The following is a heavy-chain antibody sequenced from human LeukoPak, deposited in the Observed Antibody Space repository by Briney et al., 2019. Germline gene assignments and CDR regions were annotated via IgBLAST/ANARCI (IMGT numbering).Heavy chain of an antibody. CDR3: VKDGAYSYVENDY. Sequence: TGGSLRLSCAASGFTFSSYAMSWVRQAPGKGLEWVSAISGSGGSTYYADSVKGRFTISRDNSKNTLYLQMNSLRAEDTAVYYSVKDGAYSYVENDYWGQGTLVTVSS. CDR2: ISGSGGST. V-gene: IGHV3-23*01. CDR1: GFTFSSYA. J-gene: IGHJ4*02. D-gene: IGHD5-18*01.